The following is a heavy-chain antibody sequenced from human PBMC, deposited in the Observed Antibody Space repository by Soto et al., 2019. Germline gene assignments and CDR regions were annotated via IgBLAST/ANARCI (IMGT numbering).Heavy chain of an antibody. J-gene: IGHJ6*01. V-gene: IGHV5-51*01. D-gene: IGHD5-18*01. CDR3: ARLGDTAMVYYYLGMDV. CDR1: GYSFTSYW. CDR2: IYPGDSDT. Sequence: PGESLKISCKGSGYSFTSYWIGWVRQMPGKGLEWMGIIYPGDSDTRYSPSFQGQVTISADKSISTAYLQWSSLKASDTAMYYCARLGDTAMVYYYLGMDVWGQGTTVTVSS.